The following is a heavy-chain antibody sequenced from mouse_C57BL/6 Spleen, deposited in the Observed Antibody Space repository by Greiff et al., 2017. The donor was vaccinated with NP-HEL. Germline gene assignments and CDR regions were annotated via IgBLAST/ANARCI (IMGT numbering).Heavy chain of an antibody. CDR3: SKGTWTWYFDV. J-gene: IGHJ1*03. D-gene: IGHD3-3*01. CDR2: INPNYGTT. CDR1: GYSFTDYN. V-gene: IGHV1-39*01. Sequence: EVKVVESGPELVKPGASVKISCKASGYSFTDYNMNWVKQSNGKSLEWIGVINPNYGTTSYNQKFKGKATLTVDQSPNTSYMQLNSLTSEYSAVYYCSKGTWTWYFDVWGTGTTVTASS.